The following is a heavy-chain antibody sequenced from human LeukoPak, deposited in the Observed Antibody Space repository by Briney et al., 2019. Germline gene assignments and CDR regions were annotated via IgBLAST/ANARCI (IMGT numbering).Heavy chain of an antibody. D-gene: IGHD6-13*01. CDR3: ARRHEAGSGTVSGAFDI. V-gene: IGHV3-53*04. CDR1: GFTLSRKY. J-gene: IGHJ3*02. CDR2: IYSRLSP. Sequence: GGSLRLSCAGCGFTLSRKYMSWVRQAPGKGLEGVAVIYSRLSPYYADSVQHLFTISRHNSKHTLYLQMNSLRAEDTAVYYCARRHEAGSGTVSGAFDIWGQGTIVTVSS.